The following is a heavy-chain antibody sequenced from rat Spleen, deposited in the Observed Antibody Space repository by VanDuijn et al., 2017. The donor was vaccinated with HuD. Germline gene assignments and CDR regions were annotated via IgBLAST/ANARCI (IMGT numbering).Heavy chain of an antibody. D-gene: IGHD1-4*01. CDR3: ASHGARVSRFAY. V-gene: IGHV5-19*01. CDR1: GFTFSNYG. Sequence: EVQLVKSGGGLVQPGRSLKLSCAASGFTFSNYGMHWIRQAPSTGLEWVASISPSGGSTYYRDSVKGRFTISRDTAKSTLCLQMDSLRSEDTATYFCASHGARVSRFAYWGQGTLVTVSS. J-gene: IGHJ3*01. CDR2: ISPSGGST.